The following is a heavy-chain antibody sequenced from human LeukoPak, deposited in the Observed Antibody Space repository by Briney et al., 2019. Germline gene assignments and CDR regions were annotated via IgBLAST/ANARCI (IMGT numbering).Heavy chain of an antibody. J-gene: IGHJ6*02. Sequence: ASVKVSCKASGYTFTSYGISWVRQAPGQGLEWMGWISAYNGNTNYAQKLQGRVTMTTDTSTSTAYMELRSLRSDDTAVYYCARGARDYDYGAEGPYYYYGMDVWGQGTTVTVSS. CDR3: ARGARDYDYGAEGPYYYYGMDV. CDR2: ISAYNGNT. V-gene: IGHV1-18*01. D-gene: IGHD4-17*01. CDR1: GYTFTSYG.